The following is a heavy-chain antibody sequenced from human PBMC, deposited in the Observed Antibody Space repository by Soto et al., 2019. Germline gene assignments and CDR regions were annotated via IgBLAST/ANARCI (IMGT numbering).Heavy chain of an antibody. V-gene: IGHV1-18*01. D-gene: IGHD3-22*01. CDR1: GYTFTSYG. CDR2: ISAYNGNT. CDR3: AREGYYYDSSGYYARDYYFNY. J-gene: IGHJ4*02. Sequence: ASVKVSCKASGYTFTSYGISWVRQAPGQGLEWMGWISAYNGNTNYAQKLQGRVTMTTDTSTSTAYMELRSLRSDDTAVYYCAREGYYYDSSGYYARDYYFNYWGQGTLVTVSS.